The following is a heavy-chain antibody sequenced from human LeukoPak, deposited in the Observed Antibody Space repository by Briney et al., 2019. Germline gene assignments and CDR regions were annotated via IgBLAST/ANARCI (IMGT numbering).Heavy chain of an antibody. CDR1: GYTFTGYY. J-gene: IGHJ4*02. V-gene: IGHV1-2*02. CDR2: INPNSGGT. D-gene: IGHD1-26*01. Sequence: GASVKVSCKASGYTFTGYYMHWVRQAPGQGLEWMGWINPNSGGTNYAQKFQGRVTMTRDTSISTAYMELSRLRSDDTAVYYCEVRSLVGATLNFDYWGQGTLVTVSA. CDR3: EVRSLVGATLNFDY.